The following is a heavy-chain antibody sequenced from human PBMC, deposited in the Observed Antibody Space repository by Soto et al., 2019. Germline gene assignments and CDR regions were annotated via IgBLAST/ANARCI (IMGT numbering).Heavy chain of an antibody. V-gene: IGHV3-23*01. CDR3: AKDKGVQLYYYYYMDV. Sequence: LSLTCAASGFTFSSYAMSWVRQAPGKGLEWVSAISGSGGSTYYADSVKGRFTISRDNSKNTLYLQMNSLRAEDTAVYYCAKDKGVQLYYYYYMDVWGKGTTVTVSS. J-gene: IGHJ6*03. D-gene: IGHD2-8*01. CDR1: GFTFSSYA. CDR2: ISGSGGST.